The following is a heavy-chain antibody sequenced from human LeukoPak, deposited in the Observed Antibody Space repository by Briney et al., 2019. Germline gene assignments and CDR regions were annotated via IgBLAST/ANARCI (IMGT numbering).Heavy chain of an antibody. J-gene: IGHJ5*02. CDR2: IIPIFGTA. CDR1: GGTFSSYA. D-gene: IGHD6-13*01. CDR3: VAEAAAAGGHWFDP. V-gene: IGHV1-69*13. Sequence: SVKVSCKASGGTFSSYAISWVRQAPGQGLEWMGGIIPIFGTANYAQKFQGRVTITADESTSTAYMELSGLRSEDTAVYYCVAEAAAAGGHWFDPWGQGTLVTVSS.